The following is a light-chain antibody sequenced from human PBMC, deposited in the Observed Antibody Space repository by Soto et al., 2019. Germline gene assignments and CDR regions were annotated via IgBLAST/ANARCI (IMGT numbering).Light chain of an antibody. CDR1: SSNIGSNT. V-gene: IGLV1-44*01. CDR2: INN. CDR3: ATWDDSLNAWV. J-gene: IGLJ3*02. Sequence: QSVLTQPPSASGTPGQRVTIFCSGSSSNIGSNTVNWYQQLPGTAPKLLIYINNQRPSGVPDRFSGSKSGTSASLAISGLQSEDEAGYYCATWDDSLNAWVFGGGTKLTVL.